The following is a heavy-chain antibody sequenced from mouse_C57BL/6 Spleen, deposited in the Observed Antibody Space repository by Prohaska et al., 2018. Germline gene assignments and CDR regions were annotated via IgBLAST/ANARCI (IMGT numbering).Heavy chain of an antibody. CDR3: ARSYGNYPDY. Sequence: YYMHWVKQRTEQCLEWVGRIDPEDGETKYAPKFQGKATITADTTSNTAYLQLSSLTSEDTAGYYGARSYGNYPDYWGQGTTLTVSS. CDR2: IDPEDGET. CDR1: YY. D-gene: IGHD2-1*01. V-gene: IGHV14-2*01. J-gene: IGHJ2*01.